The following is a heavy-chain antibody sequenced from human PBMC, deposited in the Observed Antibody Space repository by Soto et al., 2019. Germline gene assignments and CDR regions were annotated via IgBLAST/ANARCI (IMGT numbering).Heavy chain of an antibody. CDR1: GFTFSCHS. D-gene: IGHD6-13*01. CDR3: ARDVSPLRYSSSWLLDY. Sequence: GASLRPSCPASGFTFSCHSMNWVRQAPGKGLEWVSSISSSSSYIYYADSVKGRFTISRDNAKNSLYLQMNSLRAEDTAVYYCARDVSPLRYSSSWLLDYWGQGTLVTVSS. V-gene: IGHV3-21*01. CDR2: ISSSSSYI. J-gene: IGHJ4*02.